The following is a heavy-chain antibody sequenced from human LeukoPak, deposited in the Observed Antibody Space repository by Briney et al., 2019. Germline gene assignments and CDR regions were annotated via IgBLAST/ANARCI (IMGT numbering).Heavy chain of an antibody. V-gene: IGHV4-34*01. CDR2: INHSGSSGIT. CDR3: ARGRSNRDS. D-gene: IGHD4/OR15-4a*01. Sequence: SETLSLTCAVYGGSFSGYYWTWIRQAPGKGLEWIGEINHSGSSGITNYSPSLKSRVTISVDTSRKQFFLKLSSVTVADTAVYYCARGRSNRDSWGQGTLVTVSS. CDR1: GGSFSGYY. J-gene: IGHJ4*02.